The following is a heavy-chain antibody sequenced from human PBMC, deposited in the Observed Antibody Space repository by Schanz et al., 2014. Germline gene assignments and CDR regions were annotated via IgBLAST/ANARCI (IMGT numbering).Heavy chain of an antibody. J-gene: IGHJ5*02. CDR3: AKDQLANYRGSGYNWFDP. CDR2: IRFDGSDK. D-gene: IGHD3-10*01. CDR1: GFTFSSYG. Sequence: QVQLVESGGGVVQPGGSLRLSCAASGFTFSSYGMHLVLQAPGKGLEWVTFIRFDGSDKYYADSVKGRFSVSRDNSKNTLYLQMNSLRADDTAVYYCAKDQLANYRGSGYNWFDPWGQGTLVTVSS. V-gene: IGHV3-30*02.